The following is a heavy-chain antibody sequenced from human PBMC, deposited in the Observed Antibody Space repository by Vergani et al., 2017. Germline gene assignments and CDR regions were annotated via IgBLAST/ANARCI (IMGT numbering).Heavy chain of an antibody. CDR3: ARDGWELLDYFYYMDV. Sequence: EVQLVESGGGLVQPGGSLRLSCTASGFTFSNYWMQWVRQAPGKGLMWVSRINSDGDSTSYADSVKGRFTISRDNAKNTLYLQMDSLRAEDTAVYYWARDGWELLDYFYYMDVWGKGTTVTVSS. D-gene: IGHD1-26*01. J-gene: IGHJ6*03. CDR1: GFTFSNYW. CDR2: INSDGDST. V-gene: IGHV3-74*01.